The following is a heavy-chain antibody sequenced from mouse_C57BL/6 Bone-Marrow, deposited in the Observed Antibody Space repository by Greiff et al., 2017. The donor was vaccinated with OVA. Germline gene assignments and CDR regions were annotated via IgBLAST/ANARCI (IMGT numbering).Heavy chain of an antibody. CDR1: GFYITVYY. Sequence: EVQLLESGAELVRPGASVKLSCTASGFYITVYYMHWVKQRPEQGLVWIGRIDPEDGDTEYAPKFQGQATMTADTSSNTAYLQLSRLTSEDTAVYYCTAEEPYGPRDYWGQGTSVTVSS. CDR3: TAEEPYGPRDY. J-gene: IGHJ4*01. V-gene: IGHV14-1*01. CDR2: IDPEDGDT. D-gene: IGHD1-1*02.